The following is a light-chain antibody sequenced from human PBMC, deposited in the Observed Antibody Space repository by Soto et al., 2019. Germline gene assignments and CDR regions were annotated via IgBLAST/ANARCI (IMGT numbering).Light chain of an antibody. CDR2: DTF. J-gene: IGKJ5*01. CDR3: KQRTSGPIT. Sequence: EIVLTQSPATLSLSPGERATLSCRATQRIANYLAWYQQKPGQAPRLLIYDTFNRATGIPARFSGSGSGTDFPLTTSSLVLEDFEFYSGKQRTSGPITFGQGPRLEF. CDR1: QRIANY. V-gene: IGKV3-11*01.